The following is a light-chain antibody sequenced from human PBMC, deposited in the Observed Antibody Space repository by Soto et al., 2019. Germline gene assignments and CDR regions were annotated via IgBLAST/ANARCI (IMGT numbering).Light chain of an antibody. J-gene: IGKJ1*01. V-gene: IGKV3-20*01. CDR3: QQYGSSGT. CDR2: GAS. Sequence: ELVMTQSPATLSVSPVARAPLSCRASQSVATNLAWYQQNPGQPPRLLIYGASNRATGIPDRFSGSGSGTDFTLTISRLEPEDFAVYYCQQYGSSGTFGQGTKVDI. CDR1: QSVATN.